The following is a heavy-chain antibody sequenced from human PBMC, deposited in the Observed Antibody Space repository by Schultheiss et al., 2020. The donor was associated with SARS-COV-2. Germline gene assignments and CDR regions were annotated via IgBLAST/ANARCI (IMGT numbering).Heavy chain of an antibody. CDR2: ISYDGSNK. Sequence: GGSLRLSCAASGFTFSSYGMHWVRQAPGKGLEWVAVISYDGSNKYYADSVKGRFTISRDNSKNTRYLQMNSLRAEDTAVYYCARDIYDSSGCIINYWGQGALVTVYS. V-gene: IGHV3-30*19. J-gene: IGHJ4*02. D-gene: IGHD3-22*01. CDR1: GFTFSSYG. CDR3: ARDIYDSSGCIINY.